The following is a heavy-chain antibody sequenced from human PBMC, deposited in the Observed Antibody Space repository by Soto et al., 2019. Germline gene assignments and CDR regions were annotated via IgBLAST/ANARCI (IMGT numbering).Heavy chain of an antibody. CDR1: GYTFTTYG. CDR3: ARRPTDYYEKSVNYFVDY. D-gene: IGHD3-22*01. Sequence: QVQLVHSGAEVKKHGASVKVSCKSSGYTFTTYGMSWVRQAPGPGLDWMGWISTYNRNTKYAERLQGRVTMTTDTTTGPDETELRSLTSDDTAVYYCARRPTDYYEKSVNYFVDYWGHGTLVNVSS. J-gene: IGHJ4*01. CDR2: ISTYNRNT. V-gene: IGHV1-18*01.